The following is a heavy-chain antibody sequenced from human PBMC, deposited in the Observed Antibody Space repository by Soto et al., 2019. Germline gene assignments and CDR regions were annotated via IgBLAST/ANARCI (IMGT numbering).Heavy chain of an antibody. V-gene: IGHV4-59*01. CDR1: GGTISSYY. J-gene: IGHJ5*02. CDR3: ARRDVYNWFDP. D-gene: IGHD2-8*01. Sequence: SETLSLTCTVSGGTISSYYWSWIRQPPGKGLEWIGYIYYSGSTNYNPSLKSRVTISVDTSKNQFSLRLSSVTAADTAVYYCARRDVYNWFDPWGQGTLVTVSS. CDR2: IYYSGST.